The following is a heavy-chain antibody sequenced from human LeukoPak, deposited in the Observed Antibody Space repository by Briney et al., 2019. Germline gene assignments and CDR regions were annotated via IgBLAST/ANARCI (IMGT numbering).Heavy chain of an antibody. D-gene: IGHD6-19*01. CDR1: GYTLTELS. V-gene: IGHV1-24*01. J-gene: IGHJ4*02. Sequence: ASVKVSCKVSGYTLTELSMHWVRQAPGKGLEWMGGFDPEDGETIYAQKFQGRVTMTEDTSTDTAYMELSSLRSEDTAVYYCATDFRVAGTREIDYWGQGTLVTVSS. CDR2: FDPEDGET. CDR3: ATDFRVAGTREIDY.